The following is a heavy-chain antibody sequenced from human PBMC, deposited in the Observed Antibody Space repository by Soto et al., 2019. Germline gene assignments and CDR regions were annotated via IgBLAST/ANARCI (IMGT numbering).Heavy chain of an antibody. CDR3: AKSKDTLTGYYNVEVLYYYYYYGMDV. J-gene: IGHJ6*02. CDR2: ISGSGGST. Sequence: GGSLRLSCAASGFTFSSYAMSWVRQAPGKGLEWVSAISGSGGSTYYADSVKGRFTISRDNSKNTLYLQMNSLRAEDTAVYYCAKSKDTLTGYYNVEVLYYYYYYGMDVWGQGTTVTVSS. CDR1: GFTFSSYA. D-gene: IGHD3-9*01. V-gene: IGHV3-23*01.